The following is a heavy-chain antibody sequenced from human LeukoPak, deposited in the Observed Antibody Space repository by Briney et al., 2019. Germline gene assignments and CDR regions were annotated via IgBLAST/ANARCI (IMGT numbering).Heavy chain of an antibody. J-gene: IGHJ6*02. Sequence: GASVKVSCKASGYTFTSYGIGWVRQAPGQGLEWMGWISAYNGNTNYAQKLQGRVTMTTDTSTGTAYMELRSLRSEDTAVYYCARDGYCSGGSCYTENYYYGMDVWGQGTTVTVSS. CDR1: GYTFTSYG. D-gene: IGHD2-15*01. V-gene: IGHV1-18*01. CDR2: ISAYNGNT. CDR3: ARDGYCSGGSCYTENYYYGMDV.